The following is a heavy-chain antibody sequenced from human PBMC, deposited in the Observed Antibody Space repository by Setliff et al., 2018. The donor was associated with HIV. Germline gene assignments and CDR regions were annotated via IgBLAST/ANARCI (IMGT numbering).Heavy chain of an antibody. Sequence: ASVKVSCKASGGTFSSYAISWVRQAPGQGLEWMGGIIPILGTTNYAQKFQGRVTMTTDTSANTAYMELTSLRSGDTAVYYCALGYCSVGSCYSVDFDYWGQGTLVTVSS. CDR1: GGTFSSYA. CDR3: ALGYCSVGSCYSVDFDY. CDR2: IIPILGTT. V-gene: IGHV1-69*05. D-gene: IGHD2-15*01. J-gene: IGHJ4*02.